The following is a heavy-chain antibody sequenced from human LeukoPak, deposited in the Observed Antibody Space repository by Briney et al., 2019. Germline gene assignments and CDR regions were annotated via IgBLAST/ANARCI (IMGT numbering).Heavy chain of an antibody. D-gene: IGHD6-25*01. CDR1: GFTFSSYA. CDR2: ISAGGDTT. CDR3: AAISYSGTWPVGY. Sequence: GGSLRLSCAASGFTFSSYAMSWVRQAPGEGLEWVSGISAGGDTTYTADSVRGRFTISRDNSNNTLYLQMNILTAEDTAVYYCAAISYSGTWPVGYWGQGILVTVTA. J-gene: IGHJ4*02. V-gene: IGHV3-23*01.